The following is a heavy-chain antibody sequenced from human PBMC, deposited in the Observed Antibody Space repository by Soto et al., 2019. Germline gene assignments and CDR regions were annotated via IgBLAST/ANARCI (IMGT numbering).Heavy chain of an antibody. CDR3: ASTRPRYSYGWYYFDY. D-gene: IGHD5-18*01. Sequence: EVQLLESGGGLVQPGGSLRLSCAASGFTFSSYAMSWVRQAPGKGLEWVSAISGSGGSTYYADSVKGRFTISRDNSKNTLYLQMNSLRAEDTAVYYCASTRPRYSYGWYYFDYWGQGTLVTVSS. V-gene: IGHV3-23*01. CDR1: GFTFSSYA. J-gene: IGHJ4*02. CDR2: ISGSGGST.